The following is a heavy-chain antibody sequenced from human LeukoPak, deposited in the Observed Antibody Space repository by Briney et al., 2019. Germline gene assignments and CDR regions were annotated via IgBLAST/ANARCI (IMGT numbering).Heavy chain of an antibody. CDR3: ARDPKERGSYWGGYNWFDP. D-gene: IGHD1-26*01. J-gene: IGHJ5*02. Sequence: ASVKVSCKASGFTFTSFGFSWVRQAPGQGLEWMGWINPNSGGTNYAQKFQGRVTMTRDTSISTAYMELSRLRSDDTAVYYCARDPKERGSYWGGYNWFDPWGQGTLVTVSS. CDR1: GFTFTSFG. V-gene: IGHV1-2*02. CDR2: INPNSGGT.